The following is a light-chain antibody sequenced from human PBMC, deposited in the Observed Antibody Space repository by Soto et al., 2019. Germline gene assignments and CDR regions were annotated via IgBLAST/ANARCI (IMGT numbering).Light chain of an antibody. Sequence: QSVLTQPPSVSAAPGQKVTISCSGSSSNIGNNYVSWYQQLPGTAPKLLIYDNKRPSGIPDRFSGSKSGTSATLGITGLQTGDEADYYCGTWDSSVSAYVFGTGTKVTVL. J-gene: IGLJ1*01. CDR2: DN. CDR3: GTWDSSVSAYV. CDR1: SSNIGNNY. V-gene: IGLV1-51*01.